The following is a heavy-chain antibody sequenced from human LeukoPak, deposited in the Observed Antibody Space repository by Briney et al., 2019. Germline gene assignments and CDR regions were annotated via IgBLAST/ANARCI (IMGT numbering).Heavy chain of an antibody. CDR1: GFTFSSYA. V-gene: IGHV3-23*01. Sequence: GGSLRLSCAASGFTFSSYAMSWVRQAPGKGLEWVSAISGSRGSTYYADSVKGRFTISRDNSKNTLYLQMNSLRAEDTAVYYCAKVMSVVAATRWYYFDYWGQGTLVTVSS. D-gene: IGHD2-15*01. J-gene: IGHJ4*02. CDR3: AKVMSVVAATRWYYFDY. CDR2: ISGSRGST.